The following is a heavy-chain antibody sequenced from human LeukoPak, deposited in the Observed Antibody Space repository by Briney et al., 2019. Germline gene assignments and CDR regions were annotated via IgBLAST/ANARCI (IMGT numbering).Heavy chain of an antibody. CDR1: GGSISSYY. CDR2: IYTSGST. D-gene: IGHD5-18*01. CDR3: AREQRDTAMSRGLDY. V-gene: IGHV4-4*07. Sequence: KPSETLSLTCTVSGGSISSYYWSWIRQPAGKGLEWIGRIYTSGSTNYNPSLKSRATMSLDTSKSQFSLKLSSVTAADTAVYYCAREQRDTAMSRGLDYWGQGTLVTVSS. J-gene: IGHJ4*02.